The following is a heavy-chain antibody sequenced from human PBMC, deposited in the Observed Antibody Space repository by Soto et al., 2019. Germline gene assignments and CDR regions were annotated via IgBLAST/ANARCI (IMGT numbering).Heavy chain of an antibody. D-gene: IGHD4-17*01. V-gene: IGHV3-30-3*01. CDR3: AREDYGWFDP. Sequence: PGGSLRLSCAASGFTFSSYAMHWVRQAPGKGLEWVAVISYDGSNKYYADSVKGRFTISRDNSKNTLYLQMNSLRAEDTAVYYCAREDYGWFDPWGQGTPVTVSS. CDR1: GFTFSSYA. CDR2: ISYDGSNK. J-gene: IGHJ5*02.